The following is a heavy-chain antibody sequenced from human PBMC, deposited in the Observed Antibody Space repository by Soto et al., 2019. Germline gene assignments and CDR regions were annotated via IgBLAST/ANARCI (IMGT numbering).Heavy chain of an antibody. J-gene: IGHJ3*02. Sequence: GGSLRLSCAASGFTFGTYAMSWVRQAPGKGLEWVSAISGSGDSTYSADSVRGRFTISRDNSINTLYLQMNNLGNEDTAVYYCAHPRGYGVFDAYDIWGQGTMVTVSS. CDR1: GFTFGTYA. D-gene: IGHD4-17*01. CDR3: AHPRGYGVFDAYDI. CDR2: ISGSGDST. V-gene: IGHV3-23*01.